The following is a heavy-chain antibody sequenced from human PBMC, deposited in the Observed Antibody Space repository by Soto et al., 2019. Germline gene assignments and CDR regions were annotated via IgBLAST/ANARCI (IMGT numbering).Heavy chain of an antibody. CDR2: ISGSGGST. CDR3: AKDPIYDFWSGPIDY. V-gene: IGHV3-23*01. J-gene: IGHJ4*02. Sequence: HPGGSLRLSCATSGFTFSSYAMSWVRQAPGKGLEWVSAISGSGGSTYYADSVKGRFTISRDNSKNTLYLQMNSLRAEDTAVYYCAKDPIYDFWSGPIDYWGQGTLVTVSS. CDR1: GFTFSSYA. D-gene: IGHD3-3*01.